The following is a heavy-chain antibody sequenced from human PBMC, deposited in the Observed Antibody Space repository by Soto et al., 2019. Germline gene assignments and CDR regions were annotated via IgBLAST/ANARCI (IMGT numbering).Heavy chain of an antibody. CDR3: ARVSRAMIVVVLTVSFDS. Sequence: GGSLRLSCAASGFTFNTYAMHWVRQAPGKGLEWVAVTSYDGTNKYYADSVKGRFTISRDNSKNTLYLQMNSLRAEDTAVYYCARVSRAMIVVVLTVSFDSWGQGTLVTVSS. V-gene: IGHV3-30-3*01. CDR2: TSYDGTNK. CDR1: GFTFNTYA. D-gene: IGHD3-22*01. J-gene: IGHJ4*02.